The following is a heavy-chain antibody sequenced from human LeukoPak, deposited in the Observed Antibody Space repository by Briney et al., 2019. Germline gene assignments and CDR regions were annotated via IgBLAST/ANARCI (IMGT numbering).Heavy chain of an antibody. Sequence: GGSLRLSCAASGFTFSSYSMNWVRQAPGKGLEWVSSISSSSSYIYYADSVKGRFTISRDNAKNTLYLQMNSLRAEDTAVYYCARGPIVVVVAATRGDAFDIWGQGTMVTVSS. D-gene: IGHD2-15*01. CDR3: ARGPIVVVVAATRGDAFDI. CDR2: ISSSSSYI. J-gene: IGHJ3*02. CDR1: GFTFSSYS. V-gene: IGHV3-21*01.